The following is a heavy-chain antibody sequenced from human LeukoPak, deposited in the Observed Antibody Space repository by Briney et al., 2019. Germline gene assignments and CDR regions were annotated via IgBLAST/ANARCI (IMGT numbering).Heavy chain of an antibody. CDR1: GGSISSTNYY. Sequence: SETLPLTCTVSGGSISSTNYYWSWIRQPPGKGLEWIGYIYNSGSTNYNPSLKSRVTISVDTSKNQFSLKLTSVTAADTAVYYCARDRELGYWGQGTLVTVSS. D-gene: IGHD1-26*01. CDR2: IYNSGST. CDR3: ARDRELGY. V-gene: IGHV4-61*01. J-gene: IGHJ4*02.